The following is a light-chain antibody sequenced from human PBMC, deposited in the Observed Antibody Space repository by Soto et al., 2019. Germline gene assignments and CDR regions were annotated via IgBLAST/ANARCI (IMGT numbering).Light chain of an antibody. CDR1: QSLGSGY. CDR3: QQYGSSRAIT. Sequence: EIVLTQSPGTLSLSPGDRATLSCRASQSLGSGYLAWYRQKPGQAPRLLIYDASNRATGIPARFSGSGSGTDFTLTISSLEPEDFAVYYCQQYGSSRAITFGQGTRLEIK. V-gene: IGKV3-20*01. CDR2: DAS. J-gene: IGKJ5*01.